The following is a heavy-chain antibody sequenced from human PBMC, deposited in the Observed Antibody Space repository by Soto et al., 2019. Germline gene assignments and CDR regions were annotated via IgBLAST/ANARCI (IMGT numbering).Heavy chain of an antibody. Sequence: SETLSLTCTVSGGSISSGGYYWSWIRQHPGKGLEWIGYIYYSGSTYYNPSLKSRVTISVDTSKNQFSLKLSSVTAADTAVYYCARDRWGGPTRFYYYYGMDVWGQGTTVTVSS. CDR1: GGSISSGGYY. D-gene: IGHD2-21*01. J-gene: IGHJ6*02. CDR2: IYYSGST. CDR3: ARDRWGGPTRFYYYYGMDV. V-gene: IGHV4-31*03.